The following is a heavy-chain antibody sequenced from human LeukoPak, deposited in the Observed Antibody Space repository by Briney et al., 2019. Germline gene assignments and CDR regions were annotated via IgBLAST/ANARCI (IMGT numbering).Heavy chain of an antibody. D-gene: IGHD3-9*01. V-gene: IGHV3-33*01. J-gene: IGHJ6*02. CDR2: IWCDGSNK. Sequence: ALRLSCAASGFTFSSYGMHWVRQAPGKGLEWVAVIWCDGSNKYYADSVKGRFTISRDNSKNTLYLQMNSLRAEDTAVYYCARDYDILTSGMDVWGQGTTVTVSS. CDR3: ARDYDILTSGMDV. CDR1: GFTFSSYG.